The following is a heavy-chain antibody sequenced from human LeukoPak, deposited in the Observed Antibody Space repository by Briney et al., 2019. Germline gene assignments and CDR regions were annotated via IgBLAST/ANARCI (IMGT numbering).Heavy chain of an antibody. D-gene: IGHD4/OR15-4a*01. CDR2: ISSSSSYI. CDR3: AKWTMAVYYFDY. J-gene: IGHJ4*02. Sequence: GGSLRLSCAASGFTFSSYSMNWVRQAPGKGLEWVSSISSSSSYIYYADSVKGRFTISRDNAKNSLYLQMNSLRAEDTAVYYCAKWTMAVYYFDYWGQGTLVTVSS. V-gene: IGHV3-21*04. CDR1: GFTFSSYS.